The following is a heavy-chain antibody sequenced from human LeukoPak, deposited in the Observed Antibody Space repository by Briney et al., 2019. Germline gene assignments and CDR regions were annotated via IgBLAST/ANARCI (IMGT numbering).Heavy chain of an antibody. D-gene: IGHD2-2*01. CDR2: ISSYDGRDK. Sequence: PGGSLRLSCAASGFTFSSYGIHWVRQAPGKGLEWVAVISSYDGRDKNYADSVKGRFTISRDNSKNSLYLQMNSLRDEDTAVYYCARAVEHCSSTSCRTWDSWGQGTLVTVSS. J-gene: IGHJ4*02. V-gene: IGHV3-30*03. CDR3: ARAVEHCSSTSCRTWDS. CDR1: GFTFSSYG.